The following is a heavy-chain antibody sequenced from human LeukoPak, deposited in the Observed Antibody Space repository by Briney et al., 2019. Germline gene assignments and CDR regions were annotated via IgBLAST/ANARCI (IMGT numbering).Heavy chain of an antibody. CDR2: IYYSGST. D-gene: IGHD1-26*01. V-gene: IGHV4-59*08. CDR3: ARHGLGELGWFDP. CDR1: GASISNYY. J-gene: IGHJ5*02. Sequence: SETLSLTCTVSGASISNYYWSWIRQPPGKGLEWMGYIYYSGSTSYYPSFRSRVTISVDMSKNQFSLKLSSVTAADTAVYYCARHGLGELGWFDPWGQGTLVTVSS.